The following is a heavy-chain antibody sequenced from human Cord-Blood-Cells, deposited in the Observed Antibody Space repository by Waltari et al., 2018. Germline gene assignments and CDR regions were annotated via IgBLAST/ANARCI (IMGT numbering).Heavy chain of an antibody. J-gene: IGHJ4*02. CDR1: GGTFSSYA. CDR2: SIPSFGTA. D-gene: IGHD3-16*01. V-gene: IGHV1-69*01. Sequence: QVQLVQSGAEVKKPGSSVKVSCKASGGTFSSYAISWVRQTPGQGLEWMGWSIPSFGTANYAQKFQGRVTITADESTSTAYRELSRLRSEDTAVYYCARDRIGDRGFDYWGQGTLVTVSS. CDR3: ARDRIGDRGFDY.